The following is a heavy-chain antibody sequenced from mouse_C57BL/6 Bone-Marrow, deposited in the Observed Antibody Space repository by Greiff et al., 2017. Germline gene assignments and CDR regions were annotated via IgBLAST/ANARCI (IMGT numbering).Heavy chain of an antibody. CDR3: TTYDGYPIYYAMDY. CDR2: IDPENGDT. Sequence: VQLQQSGAELVRPGASVKLSCTASGFNIKDDYMHWVKQRPEQGLEWIGWIDPENGDTEYASKFQGKATITADTSSNTAYLQLSSLTSEDTAVYYCTTYDGYPIYYAMDYWGQGTSVTVSS. J-gene: IGHJ4*01. CDR1: GFNIKDDY. D-gene: IGHD2-3*01. V-gene: IGHV14-4*01.